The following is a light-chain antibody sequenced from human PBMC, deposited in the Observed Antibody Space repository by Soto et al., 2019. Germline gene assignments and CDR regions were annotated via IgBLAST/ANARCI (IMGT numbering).Light chain of an antibody. J-gene: IGKJ1*01. CDR2: AAS. CDR3: QQSYSTPWT. Sequence: DIQMTQSPSSLSASVGDRVTITCRASQSISSYLNWYQQKPGKAPKLLIYAASIWQSGVPSRFSGRGSGTDFTLTISSLQPEDFATYYCQQSYSTPWTFGQGTQVEIK. V-gene: IGKV1-39*01. CDR1: QSISSY.